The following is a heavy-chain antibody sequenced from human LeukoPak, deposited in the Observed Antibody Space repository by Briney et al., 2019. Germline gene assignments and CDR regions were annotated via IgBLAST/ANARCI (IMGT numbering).Heavy chain of an antibody. CDR1: GFTFSSYE. CDR2: ISSSGSTI. V-gene: IGHV3-48*03. D-gene: IGHD3-22*01. J-gene: IGHJ5*02. CDR3: AKDIWPYSSDNWFDP. Sequence: GGSLRLSCAASGFTFSSYEMNWVRQAPGKGLEWVSYISSSGSTIYYADSVKGRFTISRDNAKNSLYLQMNSLRAEDTAVYYCAKDIWPYSSDNWFDPWGQGTLVTVSS.